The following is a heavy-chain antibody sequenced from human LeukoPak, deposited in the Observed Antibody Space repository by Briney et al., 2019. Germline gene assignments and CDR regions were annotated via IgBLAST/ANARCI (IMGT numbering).Heavy chain of an antibody. CDR1: GYTFTSYY. D-gene: IGHD3-10*01. CDR3: ARDSMVRGVIDSYYYYYMDV. V-gene: IGHV1-46*01. Sequence: ASVKVSCKASGYTFTSYYMHWVRQAPGQGLEWMGIINPSGGSTSYAQKFQGRVTMTRDTSTSTVYMELSSLRSEDTAVYYCARDSMVRGVIDSYYYYYMDVWGKGTTVTVSS. CDR2: INPSGGST. J-gene: IGHJ6*03.